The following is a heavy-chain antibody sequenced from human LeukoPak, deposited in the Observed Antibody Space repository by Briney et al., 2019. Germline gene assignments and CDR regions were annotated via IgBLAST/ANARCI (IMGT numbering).Heavy chain of an antibody. CDR3: ARRLTRYSGSLEAANLDY. CDR2: IYYSGST. J-gene: IGHJ4*02. D-gene: IGHD1-26*01. Sequence: SETLSLTCTVSGGSISSSSYYWGWIRQPPGKGLEWIGSIYYSGSTYYNPSLKSRVTISVDTSKNQFSLKLSSVTAADTAVYYCARRLTRYSGSLEAANLDYWGQGTLVTVSS. V-gene: IGHV4-39*01. CDR1: GGSISSSSYY.